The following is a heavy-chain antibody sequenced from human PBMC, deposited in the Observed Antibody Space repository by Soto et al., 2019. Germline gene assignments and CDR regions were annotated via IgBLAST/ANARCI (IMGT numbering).Heavy chain of an antibody. CDR3: VKDRPTVVTPDCYFDL. Sequence: EVQLLESGGGLVQPGGSLRLSCAASGFTFSSYAMSWVRQAPGKGLEGVSAINPSGGGTFSADSVRGRFTISRDNSKNTLYLQMNSLRAADTALYYCVKDRPTVVTPDCYFDLWGRGTLVTVSS. CDR2: INPSGGGT. D-gene: IGHD4-17*01. CDR1: GFTFSSYA. V-gene: IGHV3-23*01. J-gene: IGHJ2*01.